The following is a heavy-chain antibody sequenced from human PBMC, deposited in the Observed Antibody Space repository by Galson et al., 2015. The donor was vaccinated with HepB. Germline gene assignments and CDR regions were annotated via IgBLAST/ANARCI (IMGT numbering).Heavy chain of an antibody. V-gene: IGHV1-2*04. CDR3: ARGGYFDWLPILGDAFDI. Sequence: SVKVSCKASGYTFTGYYMHWVRQAPGQGLEWMGWINPNSGGTNYAQKFQGWVTMTRDTSISTAYMELSRLRSDDTAVYYCARGGYFDWLPILGDAFDIWGQGTMVTVSS. D-gene: IGHD3-9*01. J-gene: IGHJ3*02. CDR1: GYTFTGYY. CDR2: INPNSGGT.